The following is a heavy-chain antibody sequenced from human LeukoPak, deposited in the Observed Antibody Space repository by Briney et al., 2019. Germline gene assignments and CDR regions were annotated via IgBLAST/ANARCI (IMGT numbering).Heavy chain of an antibody. Sequence: PSETLSLTCAVYGGSFSGYYWSWIRQPPGKGLEWIGEINHSGSTNYNPSLKSRVTISVDTSKNQFSLKLSSMTAADTAVYYCARGNWKRTFDIWGQGTMVTVSS. V-gene: IGHV4-34*01. CDR2: INHSGST. D-gene: IGHD1-20*01. CDR3: ARGNWKRTFDI. J-gene: IGHJ3*02. CDR1: GGSFSGYY.